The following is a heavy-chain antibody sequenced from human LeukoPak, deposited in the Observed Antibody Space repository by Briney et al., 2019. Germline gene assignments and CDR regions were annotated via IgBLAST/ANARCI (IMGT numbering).Heavy chain of an antibody. J-gene: IGHJ4*02. D-gene: IGHD1-26*01. Sequence: GGSLRLSCVASGFPLSDYSFNWVRLAPGKGLEWISYIRPSIAVTYYADSVKGRFTISWDSAKNSLSLQMNSLRAEDTAVYYCARGSFGGSYSPDDYWGQGTLVTVSS. CDR2: IRPSIAVT. CDR3: ARGSFGGSYSPDDY. CDR1: GFPLSDYS. V-gene: IGHV3-48*04.